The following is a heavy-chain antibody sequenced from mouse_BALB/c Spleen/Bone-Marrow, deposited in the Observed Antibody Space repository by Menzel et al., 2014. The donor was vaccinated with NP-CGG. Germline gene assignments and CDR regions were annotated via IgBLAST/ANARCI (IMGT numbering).Heavy chain of an antibody. CDR2: IWSGGST. CDR1: GFSLTSYG. CDR3: ARKRYGGYFDV. D-gene: IGHD2-14*01. J-gene: IGHJ1*01. V-gene: IGHV2-2*02. Sequence: VMLVESGPGLVQPSQSLSITCTVSGFSLTSYGVHWVRQSPGKGLEWLGVIWSGGSTDYNAAFISRLSISKDNSKSQVFFKMNSLQANDTAIYYCARKRYGGYFDVWGAGTTVTVSS.